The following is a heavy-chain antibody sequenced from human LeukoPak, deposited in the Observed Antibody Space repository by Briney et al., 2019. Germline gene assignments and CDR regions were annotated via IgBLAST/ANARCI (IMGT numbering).Heavy chain of an antibody. Sequence: GSLRLSCAASGFTFSSYWMSWVRQAPGKGLEWIGRIYTSGSTDYNPSLKSRVTISVDTSKNQFSLKLSSVTAADTAVYYCARGNDILTGRPNMSYYYYYYYMDVWGKGTTVTVSS. CDR3: ARGNDILTGRPNMSYYYYYYYMDV. CDR1: GFTFSSYW. J-gene: IGHJ6*03. V-gene: IGHV4-59*10. CDR2: IYTSGST. D-gene: IGHD3-9*01.